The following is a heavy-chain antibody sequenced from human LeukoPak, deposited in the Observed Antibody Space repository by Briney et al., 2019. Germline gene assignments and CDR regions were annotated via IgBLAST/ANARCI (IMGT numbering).Heavy chain of an antibody. Sequence: ASVKVSCKASGYIFTNYAINWVRQAPGHGLEWMGWINTNTGNPMYAQGFTGRFVFSLDTSVSTAYLQISSLKAEDTAVYYCARMRGYSYDDYWGQGTLVTVSS. J-gene: IGHJ4*02. CDR1: GYIFTNYA. D-gene: IGHD5-18*01. CDR3: ARMRGYSYDDY. CDR2: INTNTGNP. V-gene: IGHV7-4-1*02.